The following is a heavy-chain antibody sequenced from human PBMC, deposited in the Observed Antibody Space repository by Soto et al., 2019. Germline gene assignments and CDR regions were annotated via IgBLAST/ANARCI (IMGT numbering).Heavy chain of an antibody. V-gene: IGHV3-13*05. CDR3: ARTDRDFYGLDV. CDR1: GFTFRNYD. CDR2: ISAAGDP. J-gene: IGHJ6*02. Sequence: EVQLVESGGGLVQPGGSLRLSCEASGFTFRNYDMHWVRQGTGKCLEWVSGISAAGDPDYADSVEGRFTISRENAQNSAFLQMNSLRVGDTAVYYCARTDRDFYGLDVWGQGTTVIVSS.